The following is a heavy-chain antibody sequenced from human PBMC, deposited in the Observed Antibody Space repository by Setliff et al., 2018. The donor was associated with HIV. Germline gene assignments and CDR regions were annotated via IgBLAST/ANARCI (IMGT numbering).Heavy chain of an antibody. CDR2: IKNKIEGETT. V-gene: IGHV3-15*01. Sequence: RLSCAASGFTFDSACMSWVRQAPGKGLEWVGRIKNKIEGETTDYAAPVKGRFTISRDDAKNTVYLQMNSLKTEDTAVYYCTTDPYNSAYYFHGTDVWGQGTTVTVSS. J-gene: IGHJ6*02. D-gene: IGHD6-25*01. CDR3: TTDPYNSAYYFHGTDV. CDR1: GFTFDSAC.